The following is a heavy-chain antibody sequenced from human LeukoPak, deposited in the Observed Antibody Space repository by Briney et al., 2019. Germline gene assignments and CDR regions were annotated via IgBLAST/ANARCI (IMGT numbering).Heavy chain of an antibody. Sequence: SETLSLTCSVSGYSISSGFYWGWIRQPPGKGLECIGSMFHSGSTYYNPSLKSRVTISVDTSKNQSSLKLSSVTAADTAVYYCARSLTIFGVVFDYWGQGTLVTVSS. CDR1: GYSISSGFY. CDR2: MFHSGST. J-gene: IGHJ4*02. CDR3: ARSLTIFGVVFDY. D-gene: IGHD3-3*01. V-gene: IGHV4-38-2*02.